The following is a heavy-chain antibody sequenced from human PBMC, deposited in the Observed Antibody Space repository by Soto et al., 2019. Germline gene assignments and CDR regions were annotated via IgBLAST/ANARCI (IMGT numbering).Heavy chain of an antibody. J-gene: IGHJ4*02. Sequence: LRLSCEASGFTFTSYAMSWVRQAPGKGLEWVSATSGSGDTTYYADSVKGRFTISRDNSEKRLYLQMNSLRAEDTAVYYCAKMVHGGYVSYFDSWGQGTLVTVSS. D-gene: IGHD5-12*01. V-gene: IGHV3-23*01. CDR3: AKMVHGGYVSYFDS. CDR2: TSGSGDTT. CDR1: GFTFTSYA.